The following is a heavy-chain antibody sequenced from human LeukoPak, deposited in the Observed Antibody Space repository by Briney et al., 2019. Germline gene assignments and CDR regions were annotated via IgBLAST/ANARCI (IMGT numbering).Heavy chain of an antibody. CDR2: IYYSGST. CDR1: GGSISSSSYY. D-gene: IGHD3-16*02. CDR3: ARDRGIMTTFGGVIAKGAHY. V-gene: IGHV4-39*07. Sequence: SETLPLTCTVSGGSISSSSYYWGWIRQPPGKGLEWIGSIYYSGSTYYNPSLKSRVTISVDTSKNQFSLKLTSVTAADTAVYYCARDRGIMTTFGGVIAKGAHYWGQGTLVTVSS. J-gene: IGHJ4*02.